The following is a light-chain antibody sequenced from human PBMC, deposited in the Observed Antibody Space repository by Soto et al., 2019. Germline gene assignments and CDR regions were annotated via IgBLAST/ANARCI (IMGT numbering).Light chain of an antibody. Sequence: DIQMTQSPSTLSASVGDRVTITCRASQSISSWLAWYQQKPGKAPKLLIYDASSLESGVPSRFSGSGSGTEFTLTLTSLQPDDFATHYCQQYNSYSWTFGQGTKVDIK. V-gene: IGKV1-5*01. J-gene: IGKJ1*01. CDR2: DAS. CDR1: QSISSW. CDR3: QQYNSYSWT.